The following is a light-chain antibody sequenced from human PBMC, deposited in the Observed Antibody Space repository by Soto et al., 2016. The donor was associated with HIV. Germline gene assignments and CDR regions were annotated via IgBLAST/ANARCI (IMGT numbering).Light chain of an antibody. CDR2: AAS. CDR1: QMINSY. Sequence: DIQMTQSPSSLSASVGDTVTITCRASQMINSYLNWYQQKPGKAPRLLISAASSLQVGVPSRFSGSRSRTGFSLTITSLQPEDFATYYCQQSYSTPITFGQGTRLEIK. J-gene: IGKJ5*01. CDR3: QQSYSTPIT. V-gene: IGKV1-39*01.